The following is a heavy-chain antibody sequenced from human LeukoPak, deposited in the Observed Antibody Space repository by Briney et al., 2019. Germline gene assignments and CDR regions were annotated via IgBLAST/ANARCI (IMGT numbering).Heavy chain of an antibody. CDR2: IKSKTDGGTA. V-gene: IGHV3-15*07. Sequence: GGSLRLSCAASGFAFTNAWMNWVRQAPGKGLEWVGRIKSKTDGGTADYAAPVKGSFTISRDDSKNTLYLQMNSLKTEDTAVYYCTTADSSGRFLIDYWGQGTLVTVSS. CDR1: GFAFTNAW. CDR3: TTADSSGRFLIDY. D-gene: IGHD3-22*01. J-gene: IGHJ4*02.